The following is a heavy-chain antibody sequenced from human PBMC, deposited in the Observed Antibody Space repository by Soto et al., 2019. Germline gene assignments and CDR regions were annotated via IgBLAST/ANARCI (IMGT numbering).Heavy chain of an antibody. J-gene: IGHJ4*02. D-gene: IGHD5-12*01. CDR1: GFTFRSSA. CDR3: AKPQYRNPYGSFND. V-gene: IGHV3-23*01. Sequence: EVQLLESGGGLEQPGGSLRLSCAASGFTFRSSAMSWVRQAPGKGLEWVSGISGNGDDTNYADAVKGRFTISRDNSKNTLYLRLDSLRAEDTAIYYCAKPQYRNPYGSFNDWGQGTLVTVAS. CDR2: ISGNGDDT.